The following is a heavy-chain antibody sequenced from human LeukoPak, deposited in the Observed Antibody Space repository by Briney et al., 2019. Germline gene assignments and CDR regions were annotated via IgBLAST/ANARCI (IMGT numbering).Heavy chain of an antibody. CDR1: GYTFTSYG. CDR3: ARAGWLQHFES. D-gene: IGHD5-24*01. V-gene: IGHV1-2*02. J-gene: IGHJ4*02. CDR2: INPNSGGT. Sequence: ASVKVSCKASGYTFTSYGISWVRQAPGQGLEWMGWINPNSGGTNYAQRFQGRVTMTRDTSISTAYMDLSRLRSDGTAVYYCARAGWLQHFESWGQGTLVAVSS.